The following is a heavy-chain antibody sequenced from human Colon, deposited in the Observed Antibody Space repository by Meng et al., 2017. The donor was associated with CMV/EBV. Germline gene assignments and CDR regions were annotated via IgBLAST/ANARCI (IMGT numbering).Heavy chain of an antibody. V-gene: IGHV2-5*02. D-gene: IGHD5-12*01. J-gene: IGHJ4*02. CDR2: IYWDDDT. Sequence: QNPLKAAGPTVVKPTTTLTLTCTFSGFSFITDKAGVGWIRHPPGKALEWLGFIYWDDDTRYSPSLKTRLTITRDTSKNQVILTMTNMDPADTATYYCVRRSYSGQDDYWGQGALVTVSS. CDR3: VRRSYSGQDDY. CDR1: GFSFITDKAG.